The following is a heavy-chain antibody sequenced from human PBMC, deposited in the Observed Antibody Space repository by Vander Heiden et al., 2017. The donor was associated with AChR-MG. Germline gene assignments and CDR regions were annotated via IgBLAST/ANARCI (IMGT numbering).Heavy chain of an antibody. D-gene: IGHD4-4*01. J-gene: IGHJ4*02. CDR2: IYYSGST. V-gene: IGHV4-39*01. CDR1: GGSISSSSYY. CDR3: ARQPRRHTTVDY. Sequence: QLQLQESGPGLVKPSETLSLTCTVSGGSISSSSYYWGWIRQPPGKGLEWIGSIYYSGSTYYNPSLKSRVTISVDTSKNQFSLKLSSVTAADTAVYYCARQPRRHTTVDYWGQGTLVTVSS.